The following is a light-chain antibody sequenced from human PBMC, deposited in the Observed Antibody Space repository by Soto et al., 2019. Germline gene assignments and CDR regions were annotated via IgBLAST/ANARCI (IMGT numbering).Light chain of an antibody. CDR1: SSDVGAYNF. Sequence: QSVLTQPASVSGSPGQSITISCTGTSSDVGAYNFVSWYQQYPGKAPKVMIYEVNNRPSGVSNRFSGSKSGNTASLTISGLQAEDEADYYCSSFTRSSTYVFGSGIKLTVL. J-gene: IGLJ1*01. CDR3: SSFTRSSTYV. V-gene: IGLV2-14*01. CDR2: EVN.